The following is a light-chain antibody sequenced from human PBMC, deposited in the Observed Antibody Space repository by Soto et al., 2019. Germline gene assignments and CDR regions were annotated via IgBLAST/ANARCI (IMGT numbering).Light chain of an antibody. V-gene: IGKV3-11*01. CDR1: QSVSGY. CDR3: QQRYNWPIT. J-gene: IGKJ5*01. Sequence: EIVLTQSPATLSLSPGETATLSCRASQSVSGYIGWYQQKPGQAPRLLIYADSNRATGIPARFSGSGSATDFTLTISSLEPEDFSVYYCQQRYNWPITFGQGTRLEIK. CDR2: ADS.